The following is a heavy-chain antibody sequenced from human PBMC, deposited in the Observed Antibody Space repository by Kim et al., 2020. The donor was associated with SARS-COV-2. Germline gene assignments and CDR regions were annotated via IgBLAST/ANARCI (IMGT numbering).Heavy chain of an antibody. D-gene: IGHD5-18*01. CDR1: GFTFSSYS. Sequence: GGSLRLSCAASGFTFSSYSMNWVRQAPGKGLEWVSSISSSSSYIYYADSVKGRFTISRDNAKNSLYLQMNSLRAEDTAVYYCAREMGKELVQLWPIPFDYWGQGTLVTVSS. V-gene: IGHV3-21*01. J-gene: IGHJ4*02. CDR2: ISSSSSYI. CDR3: AREMGKELVQLWPIPFDY.